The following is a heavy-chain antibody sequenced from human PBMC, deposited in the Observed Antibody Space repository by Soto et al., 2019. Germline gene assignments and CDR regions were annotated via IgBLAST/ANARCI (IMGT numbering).Heavy chain of an antibody. V-gene: IGHV3-21*01. CDR2: ISSSSSYI. CDR1: GFTFSSYS. CDR3: ARPGHYYYYYMDV. Sequence: EVQLVESGGGLVKPGGYLRLSCAASGFTFSSYSMNWVRQAPGKGLEWVSSISSSSSYIYYADSVKGRFTISRDNAKNSLYLQMNSLRAEDTAVYYCARPGHYYYYYMDVWGKGTTVTVSS. J-gene: IGHJ6*03.